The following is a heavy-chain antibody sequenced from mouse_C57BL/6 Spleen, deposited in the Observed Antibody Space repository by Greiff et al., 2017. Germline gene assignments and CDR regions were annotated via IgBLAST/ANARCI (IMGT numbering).Heavy chain of an antibody. D-gene: IGHD3-1*01. CDR1: GYTFTSYW. Sequence: VPLQQPGAELVKPGASVKLSCKASGYTFTSYWMHGVKQRPGQGLEWIGMVHPNSGSTNYNETFKRKATLTVDKSTRTAFMQLSSLSSDDSAVYYCARARTWAMDYWGQGTSVTVSS. V-gene: IGHV1-64*01. CDR3: ARARTWAMDY. J-gene: IGHJ4*01. CDR2: VHPNSGST.